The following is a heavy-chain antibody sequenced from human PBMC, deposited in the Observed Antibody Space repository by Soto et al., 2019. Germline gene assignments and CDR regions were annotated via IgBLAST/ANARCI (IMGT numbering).Heavy chain of an antibody. CDR2: FDPEDGET. Sequence: ASVKVSCKVSGYTLTELSMHCVRQAPGKGLEWMGGFDPEDGETIYAQKFQGRVTMTEGTSTDTAYMELSSLRAEDTAVYYCARVAQSWVGWFDPWGQGTLVTVSS. D-gene: IGHD7-27*01. CDR1: GYTLTELS. CDR3: ARVAQSWVGWFDP. J-gene: IGHJ5*02. V-gene: IGHV1-24*01.